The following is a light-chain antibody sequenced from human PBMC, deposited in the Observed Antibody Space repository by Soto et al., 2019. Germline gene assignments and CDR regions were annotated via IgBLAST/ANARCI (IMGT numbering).Light chain of an antibody. J-gene: IGKJ5*01. CDR1: QTISSW. Sequence: DIQMTQSPSTLSGSVGDRVTITFRASQTISSWLAWYQQKPGKAPKLLIYKASTLKSGVPSRFSGSGSGTEFTLTISSLQPEDFATYYCQQLHDYPINCGQGTRREIK. CDR3: QQLHDYPIN. V-gene: IGKV1-5*03. CDR2: KAS.